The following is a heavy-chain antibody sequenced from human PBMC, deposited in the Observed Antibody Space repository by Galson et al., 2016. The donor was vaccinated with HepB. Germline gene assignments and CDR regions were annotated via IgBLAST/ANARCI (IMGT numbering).Heavy chain of an antibody. D-gene: IGHD3-22*01. V-gene: IGHV3-23*01. CDR2: TSGSGKST. CDR3: AKDVVIVVDTLEQ. Sequence: SLRLSCAVSGFTFSSYAMSWVRQAPGKGLEWVSGTSGSGKSTYNADSVKGRFTISRDNSKNTLYLQMNRLRAEDTAVYYCAKDVVIVVDTLEQWGHGTLVTVSS. CDR1: GFTFSSYA. J-gene: IGHJ4*01.